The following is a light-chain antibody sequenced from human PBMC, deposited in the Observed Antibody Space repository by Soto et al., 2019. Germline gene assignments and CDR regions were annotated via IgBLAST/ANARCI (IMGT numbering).Light chain of an antibody. J-gene: IGKJ5*01. CDR3: QQRSDWPIT. Sequence: IVLTQSPATLSLSPGERATLFCRASQTVSSFLVWYQQKPGQAPRLLIYDASNRATGVPARFSGSGSGTDFTFAISSLVPEDFAFYYCQQRSDWPITFGQGTRLEIK. V-gene: IGKV3-11*01. CDR1: QTVSSF. CDR2: DAS.